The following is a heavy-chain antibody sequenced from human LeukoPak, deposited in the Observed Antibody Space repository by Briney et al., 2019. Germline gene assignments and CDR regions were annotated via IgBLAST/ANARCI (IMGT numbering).Heavy chain of an antibody. V-gene: IGHV3-21*01. CDR2: ISSSSSYI. Sequence: GGSLSLSCAASGFTFSSYSMSWVRQAPGKGLEWVSSISSSSSYIYYADSVKGRFTISRDNAKNSLYLQMHSLRAEDTAVYYCARDSPHCSGGSCDDYWGQGTLVTVSS. J-gene: IGHJ4*02. CDR3: ARDSPHCSGGSCDDY. D-gene: IGHD2-15*01. CDR1: GFTFSSYS.